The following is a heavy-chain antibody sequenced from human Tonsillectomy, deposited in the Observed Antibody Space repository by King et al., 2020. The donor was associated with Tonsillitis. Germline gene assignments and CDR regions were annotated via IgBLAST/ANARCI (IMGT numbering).Heavy chain of an antibody. D-gene: IGHD4-17*01. CDR3: ATEIHDYGDGMDV. J-gene: IGHJ6*02. CDR1: GGTFSSYA. CDR2: IIPIFGTA. Sequence: QLVQSGAEVKKPGSSVKVSCKASGGTFSSYAISWVRQAPGQGLEWRGGIIPIFGTANYAQKYQGSVTITADESTITAYMELSILRSEYTAVYYCATEIHDYGDGMDVWGQGTTVTVSS. V-gene: IGHV1-69*12.